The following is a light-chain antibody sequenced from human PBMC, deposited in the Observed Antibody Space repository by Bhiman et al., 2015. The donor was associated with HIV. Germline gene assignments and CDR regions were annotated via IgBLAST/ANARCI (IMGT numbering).Light chain of an antibody. Sequence: SYELTQPPSVSVSPGQTATITCSGDNLGNKYTCWYQQKPGQPPVLVIHQDTERPSGIPERFSGSNSGNTATLTISGTQAVDEADYYCQAWDSTSRVFGTGTKVTVL. CDR1: NLGNKY. J-gene: IGLJ1*01. CDR2: QDT. CDR3: QAWDSTSRV. V-gene: IGLV3-1*01.